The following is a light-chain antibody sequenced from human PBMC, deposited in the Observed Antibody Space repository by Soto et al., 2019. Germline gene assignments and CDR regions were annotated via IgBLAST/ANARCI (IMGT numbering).Light chain of an antibody. Sequence: ASVGDRVTITCRASQSISTWLAWFQQKPGKAPKLLIYDASSLESGVPSRFSGSGSGTEFTLTISSLQSEDFAVYYCQQYNNWPPNTFGQGTLLEIK. CDR1: QSISTW. CDR3: QQYNNWPPNT. V-gene: IGKV1-5*01. CDR2: DAS. J-gene: IGKJ5*01.